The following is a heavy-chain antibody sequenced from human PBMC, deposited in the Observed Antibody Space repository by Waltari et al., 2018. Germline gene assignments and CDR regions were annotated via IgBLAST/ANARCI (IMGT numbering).Heavy chain of an antibody. D-gene: IGHD3-10*01. V-gene: IGHV3-30*18. CDR3: AKVSGSNRDRRGSPPGDY. CDR2: ISYDGSNK. CDR1: GFTFRSYG. Sequence: QVHLVESGGGVVQPGRSLRLSCAASGFTFRSYGMHWVRQAPGKGLEWVALISYDGSNKYYADSVKGRFTISRDNSKNTLYLQMSSLRAEDTAVYYCAKVSGSNRDRRGSPPGDYWGQGTLVTVSS. J-gene: IGHJ4*02.